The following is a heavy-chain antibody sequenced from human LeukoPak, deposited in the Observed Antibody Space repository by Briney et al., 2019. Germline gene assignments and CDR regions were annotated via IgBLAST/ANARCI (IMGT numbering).Heavy chain of an antibody. Sequence: SETLSLTCTVSGGSISSSSYYWSWIRQPPGKGLEWIGYIYNSGTTNYNPSLKSRVTISVDTSKNQFSMKLNSVTAADTAVYYCARQSGSGRISYHFDYWGQGTLVTVSS. J-gene: IGHJ4*02. CDR1: GGSISSSSYY. CDR2: IYNSGTT. CDR3: ARQSGSGRISYHFDY. V-gene: IGHV4-61*05. D-gene: IGHD3-10*01.